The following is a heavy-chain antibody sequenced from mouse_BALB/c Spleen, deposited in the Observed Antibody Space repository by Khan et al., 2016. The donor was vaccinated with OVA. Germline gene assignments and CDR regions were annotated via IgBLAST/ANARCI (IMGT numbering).Heavy chain of an antibody. CDR3: ARLAYYYDSEGFAY. J-gene: IGHJ3*01. D-gene: IGHD1-1*01. V-gene: IGHV5-6*01. CDR2: VSSGGSYT. Sequence: EVKLVESGGDLVKPGGSLKLSCAASGFTFSTYGMSWVRQTPDKRLEWVATVSSGGSYTYYPDSVKGRFTISRDNAKNTLYLQMSSLKSDDTAMFYCARLAYYYDSEGFAYWGQGTLVTVSA. CDR1: GFTFSTYG.